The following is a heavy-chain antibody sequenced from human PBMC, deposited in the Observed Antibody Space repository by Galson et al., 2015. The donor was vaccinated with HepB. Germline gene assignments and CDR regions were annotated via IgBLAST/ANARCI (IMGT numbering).Heavy chain of an antibody. D-gene: IGHD5-24*01. CDR2: ITHTEIT. Sequence: TLSLTCAVYGGSFSDYYWSWIRQSPGKGLEWIGEITHTEITYYNPSLESRVTISIDTSKNQFSLSLSSVTAADTAMYYCARVRAGYKKYDYYNYGMDAWGQGTTVTVSS. V-gene: IGHV4-34*01. CDR1: GGSFSDYY. CDR3: ARVRAGYKKYDYYNYGMDA. J-gene: IGHJ6*02.